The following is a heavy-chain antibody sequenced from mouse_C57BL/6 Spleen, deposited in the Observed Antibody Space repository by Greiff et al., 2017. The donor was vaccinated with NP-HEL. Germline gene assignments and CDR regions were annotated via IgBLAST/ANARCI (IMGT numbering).Heavy chain of an antibody. D-gene: IGHD1-1*01. CDR3: ARNPYYYGSIYYFDY. J-gene: IGHJ2*01. CDR1: GYTFTSYW. Sequence: QVQLQQPGAELVRPGTSVKLSCKASGYTFTSYWMHWVKQRPGQGLEWIGVIDPSDSYTNYNQKFKGKATLTVDTSSSTAYMQLSSLTSEDSAVYYCARNPYYYGSIYYFDYWGQGTTLTVSS. V-gene: IGHV1-59*01. CDR2: IDPSDSYT.